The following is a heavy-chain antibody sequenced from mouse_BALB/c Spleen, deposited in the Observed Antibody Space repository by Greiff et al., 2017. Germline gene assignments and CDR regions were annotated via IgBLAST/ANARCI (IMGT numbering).Heavy chain of an antibody. CDR3: ARSVYDYGAMDY. CDR2: ISSGSSTI. J-gene: IGHJ4*01. V-gene: IGHV5-17*02. D-gene: IGHD2-4*01. CDR1: GFTFSSFG. Sequence: EVMLVESGGGLVQPGGSRKLSCAASGFTFSSFGMHWVRQAPEKGLEWVAYISSGSSTIYYADTVKGRFTISRDNPKNTLFLQMTSLRSEDTAMYYCARSVYDYGAMDYWGQGTSVTVSS.